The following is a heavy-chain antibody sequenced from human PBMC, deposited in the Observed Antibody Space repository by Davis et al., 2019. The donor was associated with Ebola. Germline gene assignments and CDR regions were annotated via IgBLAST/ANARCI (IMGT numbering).Heavy chain of an antibody. CDR2: INQDGSEK. Sequence: PGGSLRLSCAASGFTFSSYWMDWVRQAPGKGLEWVANINQDGSEKYYVDSVKGRFTISRDNAKNSLYLQLNSLRDEDTAVYYCARDSGHGGSLDYWGQGTLVTVSS. CDR3: ARDSGHGGSLDY. V-gene: IGHV3-7*01. D-gene: IGHD2-15*01. CDR1: GFTFSSYW. J-gene: IGHJ4*02.